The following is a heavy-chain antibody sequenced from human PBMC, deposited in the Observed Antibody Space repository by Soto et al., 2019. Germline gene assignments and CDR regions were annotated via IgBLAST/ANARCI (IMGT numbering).Heavy chain of an antibody. CDR2: INPNSGGT. Sequence: ASVKVSCKASGYTFTGYYMHWVRQAPGQGXEWMGWINPNSGGTNYAQKFQGRVTMTRDTSISTAYMELSRLRSDDTAVHYCARVGYGFWSGPRAVGYCYGMDDWGQGTTVTVSS. J-gene: IGHJ6*02. CDR1: GYTFTGYY. CDR3: ARVGYGFWSGPRAVGYCYGMDD. V-gene: IGHV1-2*02. D-gene: IGHD3-3*01.